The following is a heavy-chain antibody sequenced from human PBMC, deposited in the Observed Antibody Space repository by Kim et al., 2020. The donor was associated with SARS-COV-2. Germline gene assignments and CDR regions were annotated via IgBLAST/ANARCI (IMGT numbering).Heavy chain of an antibody. Sequence: NYNPSLKSRVTISVDKSKTQFSLKLSSVTAADTAVYYCARGYSSSWSLDYWGQGTLVTVSS. V-gene: IGHV4-4*02. J-gene: IGHJ4*02. CDR3: ARGYSSSWSLDY. D-gene: IGHD6-13*01.